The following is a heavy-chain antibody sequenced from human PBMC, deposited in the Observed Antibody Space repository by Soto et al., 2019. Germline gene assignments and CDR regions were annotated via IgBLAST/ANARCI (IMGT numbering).Heavy chain of an antibody. CDR2: IRSKAKNYAT. V-gene: IGHV3-73*01. CDR1: GFTFSGSA. D-gene: IGHD3-22*01. Sequence: PGGSLRLSCAASGFTFSGSAIHWVRQASGKGLEWVGRIRSKAKNYATSYSASVTGRFTFSRDDSKDTAYLQMDSLKTEDTAVYYCTRYYNDTSGYFDYWGQGTLVTVSS. CDR3: TRYYNDTSGYFDY. J-gene: IGHJ4*02.